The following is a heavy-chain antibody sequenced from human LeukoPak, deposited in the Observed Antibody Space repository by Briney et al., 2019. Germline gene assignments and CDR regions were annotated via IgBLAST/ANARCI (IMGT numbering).Heavy chain of an antibody. CDR3: ARGDPCGGDCWGRYSSNYYYYYYMDV. Sequence: GGSLRLSCTVSGFTVSSNSMSWVRQAPGKGLEWVSFIYSDNTHYSDSVKGRFTISRDNSKNTLYLQMNSLRAEDTAVYYCARGDPCGGDCWGRYSSNYYYYYYMDVWGKGTTVTVSS. CDR1: GFTVSSNS. J-gene: IGHJ6*03. D-gene: IGHD2-21*02. CDR2: IYSDNT. V-gene: IGHV3-53*01.